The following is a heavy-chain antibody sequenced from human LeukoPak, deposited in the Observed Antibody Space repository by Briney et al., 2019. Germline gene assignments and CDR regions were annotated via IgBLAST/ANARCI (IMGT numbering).Heavy chain of an antibody. D-gene: IGHD3-10*01. CDR3: ARDGWFGDLDAFDI. Sequence: ASVKVSCKACGYTFTKYDISWVRHVPGQGLEWMGWISTYNGNTNHAQKLQGRVTMTTDTSTSTANMELRSLRSDVTAVYYCARDGWFGDLDAFDIWGQGTMVIVSS. CDR1: GYTFTKYD. J-gene: IGHJ3*02. CDR2: ISTYNGNT. V-gene: IGHV1-18*01.